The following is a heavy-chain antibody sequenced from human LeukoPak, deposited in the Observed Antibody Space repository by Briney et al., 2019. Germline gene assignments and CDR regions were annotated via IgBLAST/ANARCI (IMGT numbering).Heavy chain of an antibody. CDR1: GFTFSNYG. V-gene: IGHV3-30*18. D-gene: IGHD1-26*01. J-gene: IGHJ4*02. CDR2: ISYDGSNK. CDR3: AKNSGSTAL. Sequence: GGSLRLSCAASGFTFSNYGMHWVRQAPGKGLEWVSVISYDGSNKYYADSVKGRFTVSRDNSKNTLYLQMNSLRAEDTAMYYCAKNSGSTALWGQGTLVTVSS.